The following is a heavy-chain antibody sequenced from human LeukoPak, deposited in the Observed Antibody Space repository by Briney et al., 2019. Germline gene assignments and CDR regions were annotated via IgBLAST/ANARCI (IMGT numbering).Heavy chain of an antibody. V-gene: IGHV4-4*07. D-gene: IGHD6-13*01. J-gene: IGHJ5*02. CDR1: GGSISSYY. CDR2: IYTSGST. Sequence: PSETLSLTCTVSGGSISSYYWSWIRQPAGKGLEWIGRIYTSGSTNYNLSLKSRVTMSVDTSKNQFSLKLSSVTAADTAVYYCARDQAAAGSYNWFDPWGQGTLVTVSS. CDR3: ARDQAAAGSYNWFDP.